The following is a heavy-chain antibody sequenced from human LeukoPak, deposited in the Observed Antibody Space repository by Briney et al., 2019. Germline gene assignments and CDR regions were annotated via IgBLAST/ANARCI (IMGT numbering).Heavy chain of an antibody. J-gene: IGHJ4*02. CDR2: IYYSGST. CDR3: ARRGSNWNYFGFDY. CDR1: GGSISSGDYY. Sequence: SETLSLTCTVSGGSISSGDYYWSWIRQPPGKGLEWIGYIYYSGSTYYNPSLKSRVTISVDTSKNQFSLKLSSVTAADTAVYYCARRGSNWNYFGFDYWGQGTLVTVSS. V-gene: IGHV4-30-4*01. D-gene: IGHD1-7*01.